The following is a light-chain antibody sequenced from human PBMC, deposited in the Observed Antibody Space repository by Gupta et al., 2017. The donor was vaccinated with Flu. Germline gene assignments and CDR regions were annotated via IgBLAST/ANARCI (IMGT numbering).Light chain of an antibody. J-gene: IGKJ3*01. CDR2: AAS. Sequence: DIQLTQSPSSLSASVGDRVTITCRASQTVGGYLSWFPQKPGEAPHLLIYAASSLQTGIPSRISGSGSGTDFTLTISSLQPEHFATYSSQQSHSPPLPFDPGTKVHLK. CDR3: QQSHSPPLP. CDR1: QTVGGY. V-gene: IGKV1-39*01.